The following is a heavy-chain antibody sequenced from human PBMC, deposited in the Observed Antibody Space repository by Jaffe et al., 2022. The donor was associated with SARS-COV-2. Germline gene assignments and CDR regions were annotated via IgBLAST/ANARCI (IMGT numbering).Heavy chain of an antibody. CDR1: GITVSGNY. V-gene: IGHV3-66*02. CDR2: IYSGGTT. CDR3: ARAVQLWLGLDC. J-gene: IGHJ4*02. Sequence: EVQLVESGGGLVQPGGSLRLSCAASGITVSGNYINWVRQAPGKGLEWVSIIYSGGTTYYADSVKGRFTISRDNSKNTVYLQMNSLRPEDTAIYYCARAVQLWLGLDCWGQGTLVTVSS. D-gene: IGHD5-18*01.